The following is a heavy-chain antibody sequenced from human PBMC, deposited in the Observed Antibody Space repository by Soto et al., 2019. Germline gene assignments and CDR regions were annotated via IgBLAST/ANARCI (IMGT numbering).Heavy chain of an antibody. CDR3: TTRDYGDYFYYYYMDV. CDR1: GFTFSNAW. D-gene: IGHD4-17*01. CDR2: IKSKTDGGTT. V-gene: IGHV3-15*01. Sequence: GGSLRLSCAASGFTFSNAWMSWVRQAPGKGLEWVGRIKSKTDGGTTDYAAPVKGRFTISRDDSKNTLYLQMNSLKTEDTAVYYCTTRDYGDYFYYYYMDVWGKGTTVTVSS. J-gene: IGHJ6*03.